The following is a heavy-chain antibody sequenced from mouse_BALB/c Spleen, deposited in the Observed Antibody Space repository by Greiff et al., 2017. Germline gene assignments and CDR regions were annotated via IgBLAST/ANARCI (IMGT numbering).Heavy chain of an antibody. D-gene: IGHD1-1*01. CDR3: ARYHYYGSSVAMDY. CDR2: IWGDGST. V-gene: IGHV2-6-7*01. Sequence: VHLVESGPGLVAPSQSLSITCTVSGFSLTGYGVNWVRQPPGKGLEWLGMIWGDGSTDYNSALKSRLSISKDNSKSQVFLKMNSLQTDDTARYYCARYHYYGSSVAMDYWGQGTSVTVSS. CDR1: GFSLTGYG. J-gene: IGHJ4*01.